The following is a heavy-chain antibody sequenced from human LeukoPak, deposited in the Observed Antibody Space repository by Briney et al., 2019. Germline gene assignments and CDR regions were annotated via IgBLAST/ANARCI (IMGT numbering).Heavy chain of an antibody. J-gene: IGHJ4*02. V-gene: IGHV4-59*08. CDR3: ARHTPSSGYYYGSFDY. Sequence: SETLSLTCTVSGGSISSYYWTWIRQPPGKGLEWIGYVYYSGSTNYNPSLKSRVTISVDTSKNQFSLKLSSVTAADTAVYYCARHTPSSGYYYGSFDYWGQGTLVTVSS. CDR1: GGSISSYY. D-gene: IGHD3-22*01. CDR2: VYYSGST.